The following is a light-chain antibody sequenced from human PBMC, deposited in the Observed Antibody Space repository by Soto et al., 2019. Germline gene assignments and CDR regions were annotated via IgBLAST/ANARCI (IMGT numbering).Light chain of an antibody. CDR2: DAS. V-gene: IGKV1-5*01. CDR1: QTISTW. Sequence: IQVTQSPPTLAASVGDRVTSTRRASQTISTWMAWYQQKPGKAPKLLVYDASTLQSGVASRFSGSGSGTDFTLTISSLEPEDFAVYYCQQYNNWPRTFGQGTKVDTK. CDR3: QQYNNWPRT. J-gene: IGKJ1*01.